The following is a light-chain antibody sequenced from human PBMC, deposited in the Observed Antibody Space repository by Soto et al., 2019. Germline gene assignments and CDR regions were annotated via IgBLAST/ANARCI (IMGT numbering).Light chain of an antibody. CDR1: HSITNW. CDR3: KPYTNT. Sequence: DIQMTQSPSTLSASVGDRVTITCRASHSITNWLAWYQQKPGKAPKVLIYDVSTLGSGVPSRFSGSGSGTAFTLTVSRLQPDDFATYYCKPYTNTFGQGTKVEIK. J-gene: IGKJ2*01. V-gene: IGKV1-5*01. CDR2: DVS.